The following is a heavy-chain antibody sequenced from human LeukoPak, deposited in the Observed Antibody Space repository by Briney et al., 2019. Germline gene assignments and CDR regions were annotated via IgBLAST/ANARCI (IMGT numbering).Heavy chain of an antibody. D-gene: IGHD3-22*01. CDR2: IYTSGST. CDR1: GGSISSYY. V-gene: IGHV4-4*07. CDR3: ARLNYDSSGYYKIPYYFDY. J-gene: IGHJ4*02. Sequence: SETLSLTCTVSGGSISSYYWSWIRQPAGKGLEWIGRIYTSGSTNYNPSLKSRVTMSVDTSKNQFSLKLSSVTAADTAVYYCARLNYDSSGYYKIPYYFDYWGQGTPGHRLL.